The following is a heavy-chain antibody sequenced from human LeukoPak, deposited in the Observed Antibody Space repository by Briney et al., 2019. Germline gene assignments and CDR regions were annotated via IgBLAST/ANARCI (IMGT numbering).Heavy chain of an antibody. CDR2: IQTSGST. J-gene: IGHJ4*02. V-gene: IGHV4-4*07. D-gene: IGHD3-22*01. CDR3: ASRGYNYESSGYYY. CDR1: GGSISSYY. Sequence: PSQTLSLTCTVSGGSISSYYCSWTRQPAGKGLEWIGRIQTSGSTNYNPSLKSRVTISVDTSKNQFSLRLSSVTAADTAVYYCASRGYNYESSGYYYWGQGTLVTVSS.